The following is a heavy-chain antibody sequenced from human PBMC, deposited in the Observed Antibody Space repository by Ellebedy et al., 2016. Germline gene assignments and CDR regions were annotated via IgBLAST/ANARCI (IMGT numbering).Heavy chain of an antibody. Sequence: SLKISXAGSGFTFNDYAFHWVRQAPGKGLEWVSGISWDSAVIGYGGSVKGRFTISKDSAKNYLYLQMNSLRPEDTAFYYCAKGTMDYFYHWGQGTLVTVSS. CDR3: AKGTMDYFYH. CDR2: ISWDSAVI. CDR1: GFTFNDYA. V-gene: IGHV3-9*01. D-gene: IGHD4/OR15-4a*01. J-gene: IGHJ4*02.